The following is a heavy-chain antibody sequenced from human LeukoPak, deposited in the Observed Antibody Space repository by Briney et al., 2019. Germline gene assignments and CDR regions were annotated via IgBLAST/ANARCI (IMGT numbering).Heavy chain of an antibody. J-gene: IGHJ5*02. Sequence: SETLSLTCAVYGGSLSGYYWGWIRQPPGKGLEWIGEINHSGSTNYNPSLKSRVTISVDTSKNQFSLKLSSVTAADTAVYYCARTHMIFGVVRRNWFDPWGQGTLVTVSS. CDR2: INHSGST. CDR1: GGSLSGYY. CDR3: ARTHMIFGVVRRNWFDP. V-gene: IGHV4-34*01. D-gene: IGHD3/OR15-3a*01.